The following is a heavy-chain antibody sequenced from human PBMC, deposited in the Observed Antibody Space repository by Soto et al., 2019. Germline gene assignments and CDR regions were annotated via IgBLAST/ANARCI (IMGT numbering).Heavy chain of an antibody. CDR1: GGSVSSGSYY. CDR2: IYYSGST. CDR3: ARGSGPNDAFDI. Sequence: PSETLSLTCTVSGGSVSSGSYYWSWIRQPPGKGLEWIGYIYYSGSTNYNHSLKSRVTISVDTSKNQFSLKLSSVTAADTAVYYCARGSGPNDAFDIWGQGTMVTVSS. D-gene: IGHD2-15*01. V-gene: IGHV4-61*01. J-gene: IGHJ3*02.